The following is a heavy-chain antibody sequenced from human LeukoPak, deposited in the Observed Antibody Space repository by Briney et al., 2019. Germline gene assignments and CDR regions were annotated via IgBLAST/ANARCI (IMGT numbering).Heavy chain of an antibody. CDR3: ARDSKGYCSGGSCYLDY. J-gene: IGHJ4*02. Sequence: SQTLSLTCTVSGGPISSGGYYWSWIRQPPGKGLEWIGYIYYSRRTYYNPSLKSRVTISVDTSKNQFSLKLSSITAAGTAVYYCARDSKGYCSGGSCYLDYWGQGTLVTVSS. CDR1: GGPISSGGYY. V-gene: IGHV4-31*03. D-gene: IGHD2-15*01. CDR2: IYYSRRT.